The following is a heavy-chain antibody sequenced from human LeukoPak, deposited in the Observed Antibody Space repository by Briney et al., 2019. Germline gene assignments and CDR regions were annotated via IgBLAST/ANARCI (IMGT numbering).Heavy chain of an antibody. V-gene: IGHV3-20*04. CDR2: INWNGGST. Sequence: GGSLRLSCAGFGFKFDDHGMTWVRQAPGEGLEWVSGINWNGGSTGYADSVKGRFTISKDNAKNSLYLQMNSLRAEDTAVYYCARETGSSGYYMDVWGKGTTVTVSS. CDR3: ARETGSSGYYMDV. CDR1: GFKFDDHG. J-gene: IGHJ6*03. D-gene: IGHD6-25*01.